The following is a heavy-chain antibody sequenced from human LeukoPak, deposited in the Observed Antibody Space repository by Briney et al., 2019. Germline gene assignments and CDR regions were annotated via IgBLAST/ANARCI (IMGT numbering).Heavy chain of an antibody. CDR1: GFTFSSYS. Sequence: GGSLRLSCAASGFTFSSYSMNWVPQAPGKGLEWVSSISSSSSYIYYADSVKGRFTISRDNAKNSLYLQMNSLRAEDTAVYYCARALAAAGTFPHYWGQGTLVTVSS. CDR2: ISSSSSYI. CDR3: ARALAAAGTFPHY. D-gene: IGHD6-13*01. J-gene: IGHJ4*02. V-gene: IGHV3-21*01.